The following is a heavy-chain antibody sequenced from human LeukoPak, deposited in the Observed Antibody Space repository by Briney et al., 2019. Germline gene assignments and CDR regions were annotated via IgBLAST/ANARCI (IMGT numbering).Heavy chain of an antibody. CDR3: AGSQGSGYDREFDY. CDR1: GGSISSSRYY. CDR2: IYYSGST. J-gene: IGHJ4*02. V-gene: IGHV4-39*01. D-gene: IGHD3-22*01. Sequence: SETLSLTCTVSGGSISSSRYYWGWLRQPPGKGLEWIGSIYYSGSTYYNPSLKSRVTISVDTSKNQFSLKLSSVTAADTAVYYCAGSQGSGYDREFDYWGQGTLVTVSS.